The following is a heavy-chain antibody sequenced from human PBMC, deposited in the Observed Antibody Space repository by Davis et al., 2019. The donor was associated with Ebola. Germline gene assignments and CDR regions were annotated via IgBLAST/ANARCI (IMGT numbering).Heavy chain of an antibody. J-gene: IGHJ4*02. CDR2: IYFSGNT. D-gene: IGHD1-26*01. Sequence: PSETLSLTCTVSGGSISGSSNYWGWIRQSPGKGLEWIGSIYFSGNTSYNPSLERRVTMSVDTSKNQFSLNLNSVTAADTAVYYCATVSGRVVLITLWGQGTLVTVSS. CDR3: ATVSGRVVLITL. CDR1: GGSISGSSNY. V-gene: IGHV4-39*07.